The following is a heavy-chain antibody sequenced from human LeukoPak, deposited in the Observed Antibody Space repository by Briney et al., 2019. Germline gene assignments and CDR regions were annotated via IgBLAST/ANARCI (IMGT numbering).Heavy chain of an antibody. CDR1: GGSFSGYY. CDR2: IYYSGST. J-gene: IGHJ4*02. D-gene: IGHD5-18*01. Sequence: SETLSLTCAVYGGSFSGYYWSWIRQPPGKGLEWIGYIYYSGSTNYNPSLKSRVTISVDTSKNQFSLKLSSVTAADTAVYYCARHFRRGYSYGSLDYWGQGTLVTVSS. CDR3: ARHFRRGYSYGSLDY. V-gene: IGHV4-59*08.